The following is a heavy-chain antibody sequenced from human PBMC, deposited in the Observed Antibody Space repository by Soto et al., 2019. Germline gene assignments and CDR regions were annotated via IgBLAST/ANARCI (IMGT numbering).Heavy chain of an antibody. V-gene: IGHV1-18*01. CDR2: ISVYNGNT. CDR3: ARAGQYYDSSGYVN. D-gene: IGHD3-22*01. Sequence: QVKLVQSGTEVKKPGASLKVSCKASGYSFATSGISWVRQAPGQGLEWMGWISVYNGNTNYDQKPPDRVPKTTDTPTTAAILELRSLRSDDTAVYYCARAGQYYDSSGYVNWGQGTLVTVSS. J-gene: IGHJ4*02. CDR1: GYSFATSG.